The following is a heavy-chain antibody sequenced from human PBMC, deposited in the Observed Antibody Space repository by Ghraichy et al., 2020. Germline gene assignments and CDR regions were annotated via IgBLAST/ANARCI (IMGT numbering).Heavy chain of an antibody. D-gene: IGHD3-16*02. CDR3: ASGRRRYSDYVGGSYRYSNCDF. Sequence: SQTLALTCAVYGGSFSGYYWSWILQPPGKGLEWIGEISHSGVTNYNPSLKSRVTISVDTSKNQFSLKLNSVTAADTAVYYCASGRRRYSDYVGGSYRYSNCDFWGYGNLVTGSS. J-gene: IGHJ4*01. CDR1: GGSFSGYY. V-gene: IGHV4-34*01. CDR2: ISHSGVT.